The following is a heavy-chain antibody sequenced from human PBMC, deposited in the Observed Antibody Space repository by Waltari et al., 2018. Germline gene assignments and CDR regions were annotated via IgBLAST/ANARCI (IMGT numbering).Heavy chain of an antibody. CDR2: IRHDGNEK. CDR3: AGDVDFQESNIHDDAFDI. V-gene: IGHV3-7*03. J-gene: IGHJ3*02. CDR1: GFTFSRYW. D-gene: IGHD2-15*01. Sequence: DVQLVESGGDLVRPGGSLRLSCTASGFTFSRYWMSWFRQAPGQELEWVAKIRHDGNEKNNEDSLKGRFTVSRDNARKSLYLQMNTLRAEETAVYYCAGDVDFQESNIHDDAFDIWGQGTLVTVSS.